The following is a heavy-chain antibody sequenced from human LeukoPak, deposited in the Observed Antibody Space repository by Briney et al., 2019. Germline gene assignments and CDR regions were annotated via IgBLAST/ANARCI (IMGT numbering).Heavy chain of an antibody. D-gene: IGHD3-10*01. J-gene: IGHJ4*02. Sequence: PGGSLRLSCAASGFIFSSYWMSWVRQAPGKGLEWVSSISSSSSYIYYGDSVKGRFTISRDNSKNTLYLQMNSLRAEDTAVYYCAKDSMVRGVRGRYFDYWGQGTLVTVSS. CDR1: GFIFSSYW. CDR2: ISSSSSYI. CDR3: AKDSMVRGVRGRYFDY. V-gene: IGHV3-21*01.